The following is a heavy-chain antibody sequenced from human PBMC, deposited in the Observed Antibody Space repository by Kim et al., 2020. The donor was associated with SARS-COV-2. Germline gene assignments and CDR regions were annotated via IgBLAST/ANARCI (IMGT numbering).Heavy chain of an antibody. D-gene: IGHD4-17*01. V-gene: IGHV3-23*01. Sequence: GGSLRLSCAVSGVTFRTYAMSWVRQAPGKGLEWVSGISGSAYNRDYAASVKGRFTISRDNSKNTLYLQMNDVRAEDTAVYYCAKDAVDYDEYYYYGMDVWGQGTTVTVSS. J-gene: IGHJ6*01. CDR1: GVTFRTYA. CDR2: ISGSAYNR. CDR3: AKDAVDYDEYYYYGMDV.